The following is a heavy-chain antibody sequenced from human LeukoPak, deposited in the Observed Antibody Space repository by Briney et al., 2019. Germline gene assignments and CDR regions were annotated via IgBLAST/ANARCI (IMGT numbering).Heavy chain of an antibody. CDR1: GYTFTSYY. CDR3: ARVSQYYYDSSGLYYYYGMDV. Sequence: ASVKVSCKASGYTFTSYYIHWVRQAPGQGLEWMGIINPSGGSTNYAQKFQGRVTMTRDTSTSTVYMELSSLRSEDTAVYYCARVSQYYYDSSGLYYYYGMDVWGQGTTVTVSS. V-gene: IGHV1-46*01. CDR2: INPSGGST. D-gene: IGHD3-22*01. J-gene: IGHJ6*02.